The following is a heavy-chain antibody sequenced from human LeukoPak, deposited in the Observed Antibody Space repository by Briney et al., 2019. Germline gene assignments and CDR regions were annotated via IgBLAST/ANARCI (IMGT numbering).Heavy chain of an antibody. J-gene: IGHJ4*02. CDR2: ISGSGDST. D-gene: IGHD2-15*01. V-gene: IGHV3-23*01. CDR1: GFTFSNYA. CDR3: AKAPVTTCRGAFCYPFDY. Sequence: GGSLRLCCAASGFTFSNYAMRWVRQAPGKGLEWVSGISGSGDSTYYADSVKGRFTISRDNSKNTLYLQMNSLRAEDTAVYYCAKAPVTTCRGAFCYPFDYWGQGTLVTVSS.